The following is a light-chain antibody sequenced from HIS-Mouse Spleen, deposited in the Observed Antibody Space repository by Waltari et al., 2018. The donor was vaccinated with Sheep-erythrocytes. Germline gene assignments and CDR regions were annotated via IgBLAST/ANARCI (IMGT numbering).Light chain of an antibody. Sequence: DIQMTQSPSSVSASVGDRVTITCRASQGISSWLGWYQQKPGKDPKLLSYAASSLPSGVPSRFSGSGSGTDFTLTISSLQPEDFATYYCQQANSFPPTFGQGTKVEIK. CDR2: AAS. V-gene: IGKV1-12*01. CDR1: QGISSW. CDR3: QQANSFPPT. J-gene: IGKJ1*01.